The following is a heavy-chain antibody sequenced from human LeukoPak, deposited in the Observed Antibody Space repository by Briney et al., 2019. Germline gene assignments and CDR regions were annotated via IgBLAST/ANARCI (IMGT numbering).Heavy chain of an antibody. Sequence: ASVKVSCKASGGTFSSYAISWVRQAPGQGLEWMGWINAGNGNTKYSQKFQGRVTITRDTSASTAYMELSSLRSEDTAVYYCAREMMFHYYDSGSYDYWGQGTLVTVSS. J-gene: IGHJ4*02. D-gene: IGHD3-10*01. CDR2: INAGNGNT. CDR3: AREMMFHYYDSGSYDY. CDR1: GGTFSSYA. V-gene: IGHV1-3*01.